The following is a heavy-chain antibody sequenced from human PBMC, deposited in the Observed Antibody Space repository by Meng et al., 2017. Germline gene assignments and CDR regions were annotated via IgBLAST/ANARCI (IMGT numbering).Heavy chain of an antibody. Sequence: SETLSLTCAVYGGSFSGYYWSWIRQPPGKGLEWIGEINHSGSTNYNPSLKSRVTISVDTSKNQFSLKLSSVTAADTAVYYCARGWCPSYARYSSLWFDPWAQGTLVPSPQ. CDR3: ARGWCPSYARYSSLWFDP. CDR2: INHSGST. CDR1: GGSFSGYY. V-gene: IGHV4-34*01. D-gene: IGHD6-19*01. J-gene: IGHJ5*02.